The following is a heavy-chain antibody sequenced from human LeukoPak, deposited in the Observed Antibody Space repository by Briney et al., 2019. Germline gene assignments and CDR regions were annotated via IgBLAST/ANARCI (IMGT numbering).Heavy chain of an antibody. J-gene: IGHJ4*02. CDR3: ASTYYDYVWGSYRYYFDY. Sequence: TAGGSLRLSCAASGFTFSSYSMNWVRQAPGKGLEWASSISSSSSYIYYADSVKGRFTISRDNAKNSLYLQMNSLRAEDTAVYYCASTYYDYVWGSYRYYFDYWGQGTLVTVSS. CDR1: GFTFSSYS. D-gene: IGHD3-16*02. CDR2: ISSSSSYI. V-gene: IGHV3-21*01.